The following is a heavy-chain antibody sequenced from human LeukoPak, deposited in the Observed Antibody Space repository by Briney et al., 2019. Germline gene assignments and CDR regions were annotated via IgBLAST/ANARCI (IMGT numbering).Heavy chain of an antibody. CDR3: AREIAAFADY. D-gene: IGHD6-6*01. CDR1: GFTFSSYA. Sequence: GGSLRLSCAASGFTFSSYAMSWVRQAPGKGLEWVSYISSSGSTIYYADSVKGRFTISRDNAKNSLYLQMNSLRAEDTAVYYCAREIAAFADYWGQGTLVTVSS. V-gene: IGHV3-48*04. J-gene: IGHJ4*02. CDR2: ISSSGSTI.